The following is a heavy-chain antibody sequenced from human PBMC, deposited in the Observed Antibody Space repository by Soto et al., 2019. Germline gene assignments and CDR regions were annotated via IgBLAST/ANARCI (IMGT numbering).Heavy chain of an antibody. D-gene: IGHD6-19*01. CDR1: GFTFDDYA. CDR2: ISWNSGSI. CDR3: AKDLYSSGWYGSDY. V-gene: IGHV3-9*01. Sequence: GGSLRLSCAASGFTFDDYAMHWVRQAPGKGLEWVSGISWNSGSIGYADSVKGRFTISRDNAKNSLYLQMNSLRAEDTALYYCAKDLYSSGWYGSDYWGQGTLVTVSS. J-gene: IGHJ4*02.